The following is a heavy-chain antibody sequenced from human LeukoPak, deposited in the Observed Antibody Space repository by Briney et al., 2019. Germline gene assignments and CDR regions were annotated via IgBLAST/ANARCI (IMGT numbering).Heavy chain of an antibody. CDR2: ISCSGDST. D-gene: IGHD2-2*01. V-gene: IGHV3-23*01. CDR3: AKSSSSNCYSPHDY. Sequence: WGSLRLSCTASGLTYISFSMRCGRQQPRKGLEWVSVISCSGDSTYYARSVKGRFTISRDNSKNTLYLQMNSLRAEDTAIYYCAKSSSSNCYSPHDYWGQGTLVTVSS. CDR1: GLTYISFS. J-gene: IGHJ4*02.